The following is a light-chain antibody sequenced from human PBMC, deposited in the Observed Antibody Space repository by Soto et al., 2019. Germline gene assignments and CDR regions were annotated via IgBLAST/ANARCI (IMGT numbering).Light chain of an antibody. J-gene: IGKJ5*01. CDR3: HQYGSSPPVT. V-gene: IGKV3-20*01. Sequence: ENVLTPSPGTLSLSPVERATLSCRASQSVSSSYLAWYQQKPGQAPRLLIYGASSRATGIPDRFSGSGSGTDFTLTISRLEPEDFAMYYCHQYGSSPPVTFGQGTRLEIK. CDR1: QSVSSSY. CDR2: GAS.